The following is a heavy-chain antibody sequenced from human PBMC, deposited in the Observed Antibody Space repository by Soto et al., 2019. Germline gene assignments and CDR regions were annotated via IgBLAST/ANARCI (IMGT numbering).Heavy chain of an antibody. D-gene: IGHD1-26*01. CDR2: INAGNGNT. CDR3: ARSDSGSLDYFDY. V-gene: IGHV1-3*01. J-gene: IGHJ4*02. Sequence: QVQLVQSGAEVKKPGASVKVSCKASGYTFTSYAIHWVRQAPGQRLEWMGWINAGNGNTKYSQKFQGRVTITRDTSASTAYMELSSLRSEDTAVYYCARSDSGSLDYFDYWGQGTLVTVSS. CDR1: GYTFTSYA.